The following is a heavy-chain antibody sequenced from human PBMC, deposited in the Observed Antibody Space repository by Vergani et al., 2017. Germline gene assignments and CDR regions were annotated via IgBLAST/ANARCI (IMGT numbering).Heavy chain of an antibody. CDR2: IDHTGRP. Sequence: QVQLQQWGGGLLKPSETLSLTCVVNGWSFTSYHWTWIRQSPGEGLEWVGDIDHTGRPDYNPSLKSQLTMSVDKSRNQFSLTLNSVTATDTAIYFCARVNTETNGHLYYYYYMDVWGQGTAVTVS. V-gene: IGHV4-34*01. CDR1: GWSFTSYH. J-gene: IGHJ6*03. CDR3: ARVNTETNGHLYYYYYMDV. D-gene: IGHD4-11*01.